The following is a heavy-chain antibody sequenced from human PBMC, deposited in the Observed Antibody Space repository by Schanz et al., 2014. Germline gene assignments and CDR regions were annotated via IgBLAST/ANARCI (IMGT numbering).Heavy chain of an antibody. J-gene: IGHJ4*02. Sequence: EQLLQSGGGLVQPGGSLRLSCAASGFIFSSYGMHWVRQAPGKGLEWVAVIWYDENNKYYADSVKGRFTMSRDNSKNTLYLQMNSLRAEDTAVYYCARANYRRKINFDYWGRGTLVTVSS. D-gene: IGHD3-10*01. CDR2: IWYDENNK. V-gene: IGHV3-33*01. CDR1: GFIFSSYG. CDR3: ARANYRRKINFDY.